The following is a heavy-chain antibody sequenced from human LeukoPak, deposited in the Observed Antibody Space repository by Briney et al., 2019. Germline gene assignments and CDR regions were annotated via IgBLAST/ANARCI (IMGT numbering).Heavy chain of an antibody. CDR1: GYTFSSYG. D-gene: IGHD4/OR15-4a*01. V-gene: IGHV1-18*01. CDR3: ARDTGGSPYGDFHY. CDR2: ISAYNGNT. Sequence: GASVKVSCKASGYTFSSYGVSWVRPAPGQGLEWMGWISAYNGNTNYAQKFQGRVTLTTDTSTSTAYMEVGSLRSDDTAVYYCARDTGGSPYGDFHYWGQGTLVTVSS. J-gene: IGHJ4*02.